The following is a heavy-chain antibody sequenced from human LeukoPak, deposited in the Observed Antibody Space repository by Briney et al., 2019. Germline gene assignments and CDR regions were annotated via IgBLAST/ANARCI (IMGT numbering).Heavy chain of an antibody. Sequence: ASVKVSCKASGYTFTGYYMHWVRQAPGQGLEWMGWINPNSGGTNYAQKLQGRVTMTTDTSTSTAYMELRSLRSDDTAVYYCAREAAGGVYFEYWGQGTLVTVSS. CDR2: INPNSGGT. J-gene: IGHJ4*02. CDR3: AREAAGGVYFEY. CDR1: GYTFTGYY. D-gene: IGHD6-13*01. V-gene: IGHV1-2*02.